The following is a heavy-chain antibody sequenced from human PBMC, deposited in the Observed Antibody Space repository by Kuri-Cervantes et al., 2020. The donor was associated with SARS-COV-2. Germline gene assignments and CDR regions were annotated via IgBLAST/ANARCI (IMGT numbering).Heavy chain of an antibody. D-gene: IGHD3-10*01. CDR2: IRDKGYGATT. V-gene: IGHV3-49*02. Sequence: GESLKIPCTASGFKFGDYPMSWFRQAPGKGLEWVGFIRDKGYGATTEYGASVKGRFTISRDDSESIAYLQMNSLRAEDTAVYYCATPYPGEWLPLDYWGQGNQV. CDR3: ATPYPGEWLPLDY. CDR1: GFKFGDYP. J-gene: IGHJ4*01.